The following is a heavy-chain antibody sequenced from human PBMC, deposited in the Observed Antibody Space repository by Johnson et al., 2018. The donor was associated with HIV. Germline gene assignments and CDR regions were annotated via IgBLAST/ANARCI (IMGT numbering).Heavy chain of an antibody. V-gene: IGHV3-33*01. J-gene: IGHJ3*01. CDR1: GFTFSSYG. CDR3: AGVDRGAFDL. D-gene: IGHD3-22*01. CDR2: IWYDGYNK. Sequence: QVQLVESGGGVVRPGGSLRLSCAASGFTFSSYGMHWVRQAPGKGLEWVAVIWYDGYNKYYADSVKGRFTISRDNSKDTLYLQMDGLRPEDTALYYCAGVDRGAFDLWGHGTLVTVSS.